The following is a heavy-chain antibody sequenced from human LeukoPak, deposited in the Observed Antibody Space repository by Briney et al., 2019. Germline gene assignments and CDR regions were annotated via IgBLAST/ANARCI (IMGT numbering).Heavy chain of an antibody. CDR3: ARYHAGKFGMDV. D-gene: IGHD1-14*01. J-gene: IGHJ6*02. CDR1: GGTFSSYA. V-gene: IGHV1-69*04. CDR2: IIPILGIA. Sequence: ASVKVSCKASGGTFSSYAISWVRQAPGQGLEWMGRIIPILGIANYAQKFQGRVTITADKPTSTAYMELSSLRSEDTAVYYCARYHAGKFGMDVWGQGTTVTVSS.